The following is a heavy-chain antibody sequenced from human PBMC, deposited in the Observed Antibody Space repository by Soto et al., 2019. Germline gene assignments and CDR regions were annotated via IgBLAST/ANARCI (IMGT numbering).Heavy chain of an antibody. V-gene: IGHV4-59*08. Sequence: SETLSLTCTVSGGSISNYYWSWIRQPPGKGLQWIGYIFSSGSTNYNPSLKSRVTISVDTSKNQFSLKLSSVTAADTAVYYCARHAETYYDILTGYYRGTNWFDPWGQGTLVTVSS. CDR3: ARHAETYYDILTGYYRGTNWFDP. D-gene: IGHD3-9*01. CDR1: GGSISNYY. CDR2: IFSSGST. J-gene: IGHJ5*02.